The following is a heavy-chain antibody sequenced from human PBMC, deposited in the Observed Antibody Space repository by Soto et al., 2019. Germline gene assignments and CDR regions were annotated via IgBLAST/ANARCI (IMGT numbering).Heavy chain of an antibody. V-gene: IGHV3-23*01. D-gene: IGHD3-10*01. CDR1: GFTFSSYA. CDR3: EKDGGYGSGSYYSDD. J-gene: IGHJ4*02. Sequence: EVQLLESGGGLVQPGGSLRLSCAASGFTFSSYAMSWVRQAPGKGLEWVSTTSSSGGSTYYADSVKGRFTISRDNSKNTCYLQMNSLRSEDMAVYYCEKDGGYGSGSYYSDDWGQGTLVTVSS. CDR2: TSSSGGST.